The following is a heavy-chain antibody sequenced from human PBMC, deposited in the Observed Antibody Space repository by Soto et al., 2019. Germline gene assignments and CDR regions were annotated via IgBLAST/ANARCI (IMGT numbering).Heavy chain of an antibody. J-gene: IGHJ6*02. D-gene: IGHD5-18*01. Sequence: SVKVSCKASGFTFTSSAVQWVRQARGQRLERIEWFVVGSGNTNYAQKIQERVTITRDMSTSTAYMKLSSLRSEDTSVYYCAAGAAMVSYYYGMDVWGQGTTVTVSS. V-gene: IGHV1-58*01. CDR2: FVVGSGNT. CDR3: AAGAAMVSYYYGMDV. CDR1: GFTFTSSA.